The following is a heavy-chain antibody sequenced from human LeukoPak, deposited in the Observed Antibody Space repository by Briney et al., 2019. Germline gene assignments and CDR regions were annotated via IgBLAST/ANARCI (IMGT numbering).Heavy chain of an antibody. CDR2: ISGSSSYI. D-gene: IGHD2-15*01. CDR1: GFTFSSYS. V-gene: IGHV3-21*01. CDR3: ARDSEAYCSGGSCSMFDY. J-gene: IGHJ4*02. Sequence: KSGGSLRLSCAASGFTFSSYSMNWVRQAPGKGLEWVSSISGSSSYIYYADSVKGRFTISRDNARNSLYLQMNSLRAEDTAVYYCARDSEAYCSGGSCSMFDYWGQGTPVTVSS.